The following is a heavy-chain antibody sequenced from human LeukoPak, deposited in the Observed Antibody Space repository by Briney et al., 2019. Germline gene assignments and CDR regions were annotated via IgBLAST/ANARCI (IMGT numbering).Heavy chain of an antibody. Sequence: PGGSLRLSCAASGFTFSSYEMNWVRQAPGKGLEWVSYISSSGSTIYYADSVKGRFTISRDNAKNSLYLQMNSLRAEDTAVYYCARRELGILGYFGYWGQGTLVTVSS. CDR2: ISSSGSTI. CDR3: ARRELGILGYFGY. V-gene: IGHV3-48*03. J-gene: IGHJ4*02. D-gene: IGHD7-27*01. CDR1: GFTFSSYE.